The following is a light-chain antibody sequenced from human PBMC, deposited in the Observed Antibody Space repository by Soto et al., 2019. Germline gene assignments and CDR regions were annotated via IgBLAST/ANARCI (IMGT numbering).Light chain of an antibody. Sequence: DIQMTQSPSALSASLGDRVTITCRASHSIDTWLAWYQQRPGKAPNLLIYDASSLASGVPSRFSGGGSGTEFTLTISNLQPDDLGTYYCHQYRSYTPYTIGQGTKVDIK. CDR2: DAS. CDR3: HQYRSYTPYT. CDR1: HSIDTW. V-gene: IGKV1-5*01. J-gene: IGKJ2*01.